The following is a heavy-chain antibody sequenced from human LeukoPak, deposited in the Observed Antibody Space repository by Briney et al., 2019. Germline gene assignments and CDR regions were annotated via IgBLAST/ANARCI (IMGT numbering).Heavy chain of an antibody. V-gene: IGHV1-2*04. J-gene: IGHJ4*02. CDR1: GYTFTAYD. CDR2: INPNSGGT. CDR3: ARGAVAAKGPDY. D-gene: IGHD6-19*01. Sequence: SVSVSSTASGYTFTAYDMHWVPQAPGQGLEWMGWINPNSGGTNYPQKYQGWLTMTRDTSISTAYMALSRLRSEDTAVYYCARGAVAAKGPDYWGQGTLVTVSS.